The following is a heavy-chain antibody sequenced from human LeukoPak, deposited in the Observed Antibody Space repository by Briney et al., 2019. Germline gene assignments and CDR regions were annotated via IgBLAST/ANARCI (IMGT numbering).Heavy chain of an antibody. CDR3: TTGPDIVVVPAAEMEYGMDV. J-gene: IGHJ6*04. CDR2: IKSKTDGCTT. V-gene: IGHV3-15*01. CDR1: GFTFSNAW. Sequence: GGSLRLSCAASGFTFSNAWMSWVRQAPGKGLEWVGRIKSKTDGCTTGYAAPVKGRFTISRDDSKNTLYLQMNSLKTEDTAVYYCTTGPDIVVVPAAEMEYGMDVWGKGTTVTVSS. D-gene: IGHD2-2*01.